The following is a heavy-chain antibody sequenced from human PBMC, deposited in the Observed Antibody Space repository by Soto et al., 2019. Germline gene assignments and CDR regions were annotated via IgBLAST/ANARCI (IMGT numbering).Heavy chain of an antibody. CDR3: AISRDDSWTTYYFDY. V-gene: IGHV3-23*01. J-gene: IGHJ4*02. CDR2: ISGRGGST. D-gene: IGHD4-4*01. Sequence: EVQLLESGGGLVQPGGSLKLSCAASEFTFSSNSMSWVRQAPGKGLEWVSGISGRGGSTYYANSVKGRFTISRHNSENMLYLQLYSLRAEDSAVYFCAISRDDSWTTYYFDYWGQGTLITVTS. CDR1: EFTFSSNS.